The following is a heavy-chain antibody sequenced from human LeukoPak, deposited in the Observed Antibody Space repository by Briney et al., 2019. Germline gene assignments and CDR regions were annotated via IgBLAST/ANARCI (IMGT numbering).Heavy chain of an antibody. CDR3: ARGVGNENY. V-gene: IGHV4-59*01. CDR2: IYYSGST. Sequence: KTSETLSLTCTVSGVSISSYYWSWIRQPPGKGLEWIGYIYYSGSTNYNPSLKSRVTISVDTSKNQFSLKLSSVTAADTAVYYCARGVGNENYWGQGTLVTVSS. J-gene: IGHJ4*02. CDR1: GVSISSYY. D-gene: IGHD1-1*01.